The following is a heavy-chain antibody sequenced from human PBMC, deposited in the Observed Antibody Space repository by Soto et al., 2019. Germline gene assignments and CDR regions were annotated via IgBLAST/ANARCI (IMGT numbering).Heavy chain of an antibody. CDR3: VRQGIGNLHGLVDV. CDR2: VYSTGGT. J-gene: IGHJ6*02. V-gene: IGHV4-59*08. Sequence: QVQLQQSGPGLVKPSETLSLTCSVSSGPSSSHNWGWIRQPPGRGLEWLGYVYSTGGTSYNPSLKSRVTISADTSTNQISLTLTSVTAADTAVYYCVRQGIGNLHGLVDVWGQGTTVRVSS. CDR1: SGPSSSHN. D-gene: IGHD1-1*01.